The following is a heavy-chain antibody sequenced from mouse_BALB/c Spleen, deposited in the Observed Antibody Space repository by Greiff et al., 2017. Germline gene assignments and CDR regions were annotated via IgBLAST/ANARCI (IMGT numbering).Heavy chain of an antibody. J-gene: IGHJ2*01. CDR2: ISYSGST. CDR3: ARGYYGSSPCYFDY. Sequence: EVKLLESGPGLVKPSQSLSLTCTVTGYSITSDYAWNWIRQFPGNKLEWMGYISYSGSTSYNPSLKSRISITRDTSKNQFFLQLNSVTTEDTATYYCARGYYGSSPCYFDYWGQGTTLTVSS. D-gene: IGHD1-1*01. CDR1: GYSITSDYA. V-gene: IGHV3-2*02.